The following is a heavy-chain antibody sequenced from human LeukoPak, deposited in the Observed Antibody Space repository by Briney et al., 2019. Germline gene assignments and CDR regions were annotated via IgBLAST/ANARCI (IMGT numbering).Heavy chain of an antibody. CDR1: GGTFTIYA. Sequence: SVTVSFTASGGTFTIYAISWVRQAPGQGLEWMGGIIPIFGTANYAQKFQGRVTITADESTSTAYMELSSLRSEDTAVYYCAREVGITAYYFDYWGQGTLVTVSS. CDR3: AREVGITAYYFDY. CDR2: IIPIFGTA. D-gene: IGHD1-14*01. J-gene: IGHJ4*02. V-gene: IGHV1-69*13.